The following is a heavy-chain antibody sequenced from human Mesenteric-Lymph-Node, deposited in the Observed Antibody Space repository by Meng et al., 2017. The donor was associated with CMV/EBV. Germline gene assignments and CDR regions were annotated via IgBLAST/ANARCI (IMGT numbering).Heavy chain of an antibody. CDR1: GFTFSSYA. V-gene: IGHV3-30*04. Sequence: GESLKISCAASGFTFSSYAMHWVRQAPGKGLEWVAVISYDGSNKYYADSVKGRFTISRDNAKNSLYLQMNSLRAEDTAVYYCAAYNWHAFDLWGRGTMVTVSS. J-gene: IGHJ3*01. CDR3: AAYNWHAFDL. D-gene: IGHD1-20*01. CDR2: ISYDGSNK.